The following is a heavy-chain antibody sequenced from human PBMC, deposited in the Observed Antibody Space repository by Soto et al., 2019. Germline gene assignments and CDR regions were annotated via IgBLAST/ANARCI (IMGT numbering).Heavy chain of an antibody. Sequence: GGSLRLSCAASGFTLSSYAMSWVRQAPGKGLEWVSAISGSGGSTYYADSVKGRFTISRDNSKNTLYLQMNSLRAEDTAVYYCAKGSGYDFWSGSPITPYYYGMDVWGQGTTVTVS. CDR3: AKGSGYDFWSGSPITPYYYGMDV. J-gene: IGHJ6*02. D-gene: IGHD3-3*01. CDR1: GFTLSSYA. CDR2: ISGSGGST. V-gene: IGHV3-23*01.